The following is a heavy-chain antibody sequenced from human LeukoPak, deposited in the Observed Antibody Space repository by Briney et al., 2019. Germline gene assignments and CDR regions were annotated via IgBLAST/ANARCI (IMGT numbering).Heavy chain of an antibody. CDR1: GGSISSGGYY. V-gene: IGHV4-31*03. J-gene: IGHJ5*02. D-gene: IGHD1-7*01. CDR2: IYYSGST. CDR3: ARESRGTTNWFDP. Sequence: SETLSLTCTVSGGSISSGGYYWSWIRQHPGKGLEWIGYIYYSGSTYYNPSLKSRVTISVATSKNQFSLKLSSVTAADTAVYYCARESRGTTNWFDPWGQGTLVTVSS.